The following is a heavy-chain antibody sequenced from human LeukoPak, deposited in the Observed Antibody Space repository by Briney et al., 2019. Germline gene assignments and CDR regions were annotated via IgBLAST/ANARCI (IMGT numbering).Heavy chain of an antibody. CDR2: IYYSGST. V-gene: IGHV4-39*07. D-gene: IGHD4-23*01. Sequence: SETLSLTCTVSGGSISSSSYYWGWIRQPPGKGLEWIGSIYYSGSTYYNPSLKSRVTISVDTSKNQFSLKLSSVTAADTAVYYCARDDGGNSENYWGQGTLVTVSS. CDR3: ARDDGGNSENY. J-gene: IGHJ4*02. CDR1: GGSISSSSYY.